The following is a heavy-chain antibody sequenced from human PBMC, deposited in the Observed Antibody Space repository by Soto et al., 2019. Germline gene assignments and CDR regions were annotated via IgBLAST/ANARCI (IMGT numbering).Heavy chain of an antibody. D-gene: IGHD4-17*01. Sequence: LSLTCTVSGGSISSSSYYWGWIRQPPGKGLEWIGSIYYSGSTYYNPSLKSRVTISVDTSKNQFSLKLSSVTAADTAVYYCARNTVTPDYWGQGTLVTVSS. J-gene: IGHJ4*02. V-gene: IGHV4-39*01. CDR2: IYYSGST. CDR3: ARNTVTPDY. CDR1: GGSISSSSYY.